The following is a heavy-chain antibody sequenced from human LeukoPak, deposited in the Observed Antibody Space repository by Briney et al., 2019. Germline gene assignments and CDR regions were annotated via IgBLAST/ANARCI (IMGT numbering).Heavy chain of an antibody. D-gene: IGHD3-10*01. CDR3: AGFYGSGSYTDY. V-gene: IGHV4-30-2*01. Sequence: KSSETLSLTCAVSGGSISSGGYSWSWIRQPPGKGLEWIGYIYHSGSTYYNPSLKSRVTISVDRSKNQFSLELSSVTAADTAVYYCAGFYGSGSYTDYWGQGTLVTVSS. CDR1: GGSISSGGYS. CDR2: IYHSGST. J-gene: IGHJ4*02.